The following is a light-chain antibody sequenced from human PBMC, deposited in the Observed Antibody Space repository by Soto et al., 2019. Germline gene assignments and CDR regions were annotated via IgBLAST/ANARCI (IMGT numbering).Light chain of an antibody. CDR1: QSVTSI. V-gene: IGKV3-15*01. CDR2: GAS. Sequence: EIVMTQSPATLSVSPGERATLSCRASQSVTSILAWYQQKPGQAPRLLIYGASTRATGIPARFSGSGSGTDFTLTISSLQSEDFAVYYCPQYNNWPPTFGQGTRLEIK. J-gene: IGKJ5*01. CDR3: PQYNNWPPT.